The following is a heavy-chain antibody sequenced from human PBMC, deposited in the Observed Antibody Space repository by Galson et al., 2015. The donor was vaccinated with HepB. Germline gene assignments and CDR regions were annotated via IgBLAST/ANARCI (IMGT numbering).Heavy chain of an antibody. CDR3: ARGLYSGNYYGGWEHTSPPDY. Sequence: SLRLSCAASGFIFGTYNMNWVRQAPGKGLEWVSYISTSSSYIYYADSVKGRFTISRDDAKNSLYLQMNTLRAEDTAVYYCARGLYSGNYYGGWEHTSPPDYWGQGTLVTVSS. CDR2: ISTSSSYI. J-gene: IGHJ4*02. D-gene: IGHD1-26*01. CDR1: GFIFGTYN. V-gene: IGHV3-21*01.